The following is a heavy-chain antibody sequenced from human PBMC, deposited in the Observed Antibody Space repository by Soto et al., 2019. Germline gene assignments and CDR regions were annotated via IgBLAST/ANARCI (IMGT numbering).Heavy chain of an antibody. D-gene: IGHD2-2*01. Sequence: GGSLRLSCAASGFTFSSYWMSWVRQAPGKGLEWVANIKQDGSEKYYVDSVRGRFTISRDNAKNSLYLQMNSLRAEDTVIYYCARLSDSISCFGFDIWGQGAMVTVSS. V-gene: IGHV3-7*01. CDR3: ARLSDSISCFGFDI. CDR1: GFTFSSYW. J-gene: IGHJ3*02. CDR2: IKQDGSEK.